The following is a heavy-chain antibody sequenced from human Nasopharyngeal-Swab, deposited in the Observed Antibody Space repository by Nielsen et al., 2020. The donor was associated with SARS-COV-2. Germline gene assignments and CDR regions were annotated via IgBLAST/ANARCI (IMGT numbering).Heavy chain of an antibody. V-gene: IGHV3-23*01. J-gene: IGHJ4*02. CDR2: ISGSGSST. CDR3: AKPNWGWWIFDY. D-gene: IGHD7-27*01. Sequence: GGSLRLSCAASGFTFDDYAMHWVRQAPGKGLEWVSAISGSGSSTYYADSVKGRLTISRDNSKNTLYLQMNSLRAEDTAVYYCAKPNWGWWIFDYWGQGTLVTVSS. CDR1: GFTFDDYA.